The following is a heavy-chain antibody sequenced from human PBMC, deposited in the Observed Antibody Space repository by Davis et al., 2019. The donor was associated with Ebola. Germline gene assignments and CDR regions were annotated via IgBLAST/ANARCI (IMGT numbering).Heavy chain of an antibody. CDR2: ISKSGDTI. CDR3: VKDRGFLIRDFDY. D-gene: IGHD3-10*01. J-gene: IGHJ4*02. CDR1: GFTFSDYY. Sequence: GGSLRLSCTASGFTFSDYYMSWIRQAPGKGLEWVSYISKSGDTISYADSVKGRFTISRDNSKNTLYIQMSSLRPEDTAVYYCVKDRGFLIRDFDYWGQGALVTVSS. V-gene: IGHV3-11*04.